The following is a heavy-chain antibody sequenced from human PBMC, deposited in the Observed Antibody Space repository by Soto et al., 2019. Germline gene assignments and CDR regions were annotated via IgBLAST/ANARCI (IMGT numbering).Heavy chain of an antibody. CDR2: IYYSGST. D-gene: IGHD2-8*01. V-gene: IGHV4-31*03. CDR1: GGSISSGGYY. J-gene: IGHJ5*02. Sequence: QVQLQESGPGLVKPSQTLSLTCTVSGGSISSGGYYWNWIRQHPGKGLEWIGYIYYSGSTYYNPSLKSRLTVSLDTSKNQFALTLSSVAAADTAVYYCSRRVFPWGQGTLVTVSS. CDR3: SRRVFP.